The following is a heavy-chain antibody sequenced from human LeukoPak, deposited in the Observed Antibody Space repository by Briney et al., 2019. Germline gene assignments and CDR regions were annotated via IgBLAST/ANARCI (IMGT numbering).Heavy chain of an antibody. D-gene: IGHD3-22*01. CDR3: ARDTKTEYYDSSGYYSFAFDI. J-gene: IGHJ3*02. CDR1: GFTFSSYS. V-gene: IGHV3-48*01. CDR2: ISSSSSTI. Sequence: PGGSLRLSCAASGFTFSSYSMNWVRQAPGKGLEWVSYISSSSSTIYYADSVKGRFTISRDNAKNSLYLQMNSLRAEDTAVYYCARDTKTEYYDSSGYYSFAFDIWGQGTMVTVSS.